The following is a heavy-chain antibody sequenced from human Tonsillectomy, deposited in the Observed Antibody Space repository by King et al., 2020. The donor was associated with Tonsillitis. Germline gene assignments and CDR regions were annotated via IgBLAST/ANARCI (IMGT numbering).Heavy chain of an antibody. J-gene: IGHJ4*02. D-gene: IGHD3-22*01. CDR2: INQSGST. CDR1: GGSFSGYY. CDR3: ARADYYESSGYYLLDY. V-gene: IGHV4-34*01. Sequence: VQLQQWGAGLLKPSETLSLTCAVYGGSFSGYYWSWIHQPPGKGLEWIGEINQSGSTNYNPSLKSRVTISVDTSKNQFSLKLSSVTAADTAVYYCARADYYESSGYYLLDYWGQGTLVTVSS.